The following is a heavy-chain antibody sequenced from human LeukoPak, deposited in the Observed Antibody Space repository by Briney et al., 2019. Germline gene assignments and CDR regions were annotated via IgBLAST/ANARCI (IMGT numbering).Heavy chain of an antibody. CDR2: ISSSGSTI. Sequence: PGGSLSLSCAASGFTFSDYYMSWLRQAPGKGRVGVSYISSSGSTIYYEDSVKGRVTISRDNAKNSLYLQMNSLRAEDTAVYYCARVDNWNDGWVDYWGQGTLVTVS. V-gene: IGHV3-11*01. D-gene: IGHD1-20*01. CDR1: GFTFSDYY. CDR3: ARVDNWNDGWVDY. J-gene: IGHJ4*01.